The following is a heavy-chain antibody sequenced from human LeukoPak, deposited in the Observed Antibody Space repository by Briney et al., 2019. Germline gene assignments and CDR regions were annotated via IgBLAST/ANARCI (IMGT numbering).Heavy chain of an antibody. J-gene: IGHJ4*02. Sequence: SETLSLTCTVSGGSISSGGYYWSWIRQHPGKGLEWIGYIYYSGSTYYNPSLKSRVTISVDTSKSQFSLILGSVTAADTAMYYCARYHNGYDDYWGQGTLVTVSS. CDR2: IYYSGST. CDR1: GGSISSGGYY. CDR3: ARYHNGYDDY. D-gene: IGHD5-12*01. V-gene: IGHV4-31*03.